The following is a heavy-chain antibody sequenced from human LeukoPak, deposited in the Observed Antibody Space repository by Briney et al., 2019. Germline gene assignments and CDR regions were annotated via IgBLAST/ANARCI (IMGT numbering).Heavy chain of an antibody. J-gene: IGHJ4*02. CDR2: ITSKTDGGTT. Sequence: GGSLRLSCAASGFTFSSYAMSWVRQAPGKGLEWVGRITSKTDGGTTDYAAPVKGRFTISRDDSKNTLYLQMNSLKTEDTAVYYCTRQSDYWGQGTLVAVSS. CDR3: TRQSDY. CDR1: GFTFSSYA. V-gene: IGHV3-15*01.